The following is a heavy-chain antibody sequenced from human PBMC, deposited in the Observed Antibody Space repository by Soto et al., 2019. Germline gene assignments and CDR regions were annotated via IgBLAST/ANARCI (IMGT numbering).Heavy chain of an antibody. Sequence: GGSLRLSCVASGFTFSDYYMTWICQAPGKGLEWVSYISSSSSYTNYADSVKGRFTISRDNAKNSLYLQVNSLRAEDTAVYYCARSRGSNNPIYYGMDVWGQGTTVAVYS. CDR1: GFTFSDYY. CDR3: ARSRGSNNPIYYGMDV. CDR2: ISSSSSYT. V-gene: IGHV3-11*06. D-gene: IGHD4-4*01. J-gene: IGHJ6*02.